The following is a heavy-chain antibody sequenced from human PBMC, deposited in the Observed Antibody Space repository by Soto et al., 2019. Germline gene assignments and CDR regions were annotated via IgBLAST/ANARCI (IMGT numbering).Heavy chain of an antibody. CDR3: ARPSSGWEKGEDYSFDY. CDR1: GYSISSGYY. CDR2: IYHSGST. V-gene: IGHV4-38-2*01. J-gene: IGHJ4*02. Sequence: KTSETLSLTCAVSGYSISSGYYWGWIRQPPGKGLEWIGSIYHSGSTYYNPSLKSRVTISVDTSKNQFSLKLSYVTAADTAVYYCARPSSGWEKGEDYSFDYCGQRTLVTVSS. D-gene: IGHD6-19*01.